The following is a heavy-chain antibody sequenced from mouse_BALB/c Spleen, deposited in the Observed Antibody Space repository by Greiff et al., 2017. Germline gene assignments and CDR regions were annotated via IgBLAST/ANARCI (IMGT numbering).Heavy chain of an antibody. CDR2: IWSGGST. J-gene: IGHJ4*01. CDR1: GFSLTSYG. CDR3: ARKAYYGNFYAMDY. V-gene: IGHV2-2*02. Sequence: VKLVESGPGLVQPSQSLSITCTVSGFSLTSYGVHWVRQSPGKGLEWLGVIWSGGSTDYNAAFISRLSISKDNSKSQVFFKMNSLQANDTAIYYCARKAYYGNFYAMDYWGQGTSVTVSS. D-gene: IGHD2-10*01.